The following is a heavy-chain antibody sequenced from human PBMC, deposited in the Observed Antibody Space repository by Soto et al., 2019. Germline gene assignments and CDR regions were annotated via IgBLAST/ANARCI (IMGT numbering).Heavy chain of an antibody. J-gene: IGHJ3*02. Sequence: GASVKVSCKASGGTFSSYAISWVRQAPGQGLEWMGGIIPIFGTANYAQKFQGRVTITADESTSTAYRELRSLRPEDTAVYYCARDQWLLVAFDTWGQGTMVTVSS. CDR3: ARDQWLLVAFDT. V-gene: IGHV1-69*13. D-gene: IGHD6-19*01. CDR2: IIPIFGTA. CDR1: GGTFSSYA.